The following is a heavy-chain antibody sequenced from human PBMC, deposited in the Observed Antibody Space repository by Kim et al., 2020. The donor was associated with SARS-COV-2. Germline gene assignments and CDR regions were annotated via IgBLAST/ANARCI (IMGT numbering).Heavy chain of an antibody. J-gene: IGHJ6*02. CDR1: GFTFSTYG. D-gene: IGHD3-10*01. V-gene: IGHV3-30*18. Sequence: GGSLRLSCAASGFTFSTYGMNWARQAPGKGLERVALISYDGSNKYYADSMKGRFTISRDNSENPLYLQLNSLRPEDTAVYYCAKALLRGVNFYYYGMDVWGQGTTVTVSS. CDR3: AKALLRGVNFYYYGMDV. CDR2: ISYDGSNK.